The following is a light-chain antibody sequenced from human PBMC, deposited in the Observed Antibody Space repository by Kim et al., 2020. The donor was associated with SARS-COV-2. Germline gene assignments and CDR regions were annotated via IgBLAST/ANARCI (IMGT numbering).Light chain of an antibody. Sequence: VATGTTARSTGGGDKLGDKYACWYQQKPRQSPVLVIYQDSKRPSGIPERFSGSNSGNTATLTISGTQAMDEADYYCQAWDSSTVVFGGGTQLTVL. CDR1: KLGDKY. V-gene: IGLV3-1*01. CDR2: QDS. J-gene: IGLJ2*01. CDR3: QAWDSSTVV.